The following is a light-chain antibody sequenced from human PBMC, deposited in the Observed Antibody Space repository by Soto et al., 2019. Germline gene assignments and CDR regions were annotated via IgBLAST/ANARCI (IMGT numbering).Light chain of an antibody. V-gene: IGKV1-39*01. CDR2: AAS. J-gene: IGKJ4*01. Sequence: DIQMTQSPSSLSASVGDRVTITCRAAQSIYTYLSWYQQKPGKAPKLLISAASSLESGVPSRFSGSGSGTDFSLTISSLQPEDFATYYCQRTYSTPLTFGGGTKVDIK. CDR1: QSIYTY. CDR3: QRTYSTPLT.